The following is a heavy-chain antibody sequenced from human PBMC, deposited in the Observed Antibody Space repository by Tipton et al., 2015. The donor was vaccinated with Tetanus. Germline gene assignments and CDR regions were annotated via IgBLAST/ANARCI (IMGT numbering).Heavy chain of an antibody. D-gene: IGHD2-2*01. J-gene: IGHJ4*02. CDR3: ARVACSSTSCYSHYFDY. CDR2: VFRSGSA. Sequence: TLSLTCTVSGGSISSYSWSWIRQPPGKGLEWIGYVFRSGSADYNPSLKSRVNISLDRSENQISLMLTSVTAADTAVYYCARVACSSTSCYSHYFDYWGPGSLVTVSS. CDR1: GGSISSYS. V-gene: IGHV4-30-2*01.